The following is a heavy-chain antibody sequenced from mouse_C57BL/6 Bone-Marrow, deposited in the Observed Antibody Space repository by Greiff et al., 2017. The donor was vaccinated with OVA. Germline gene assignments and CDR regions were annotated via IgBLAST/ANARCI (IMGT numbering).Heavy chain of an antibody. D-gene: IGHD1-1*01. CDR1: GFTFSSYG. J-gene: IGHJ2*01. V-gene: IGHV5-6*01. CDR3: ARHYYGSSYY. CDR2: ISSGGSYT. Sequence: EVKLVESGGDLVKPGGSLKLSCAASGFTFSSYGMSWVRQTPDKRLEWVATISSGGSYTYYPDSVKGRFTISRDNAKNTLYLQKSSLKSEETAMYYCARHYYGSSYYWGQGTTLTVSS.